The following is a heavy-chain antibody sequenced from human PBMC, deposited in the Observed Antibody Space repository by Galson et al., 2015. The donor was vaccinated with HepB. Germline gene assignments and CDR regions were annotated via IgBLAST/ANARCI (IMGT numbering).Heavy chain of an antibody. J-gene: IGHJ6*02. V-gene: IGHV4-59*08. CDR1: GGSISSYY. Sequence: ETLSLTCTVSGGSISSYYWSWIRQPPGKGLEWIGYIYHSGSTNYNPSLKSRVTISVDTSKNQFSLKLSSVTAADTAVYYCARQGWDYYYYYGMDVWGQGTTVTVSS. CDR3: ARQGWDYYYYYGMDV. D-gene: IGHD1-26*01. CDR2: IYHSGST.